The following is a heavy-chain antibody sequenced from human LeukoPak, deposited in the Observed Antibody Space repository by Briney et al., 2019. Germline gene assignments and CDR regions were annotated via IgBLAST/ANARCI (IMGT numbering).Heavy chain of an antibody. Sequence: PSETLSLTCNVSGGSIVGYYWGWIRQPPGKGLEWIASIFYSGSTNSNPSLRSRVTISLDTSKNQFSLKLSSVTAADTAMYYCARHRGSNLNRSFDFWGQGALVTVSS. D-gene: IGHD1-14*01. V-gene: IGHV4-59*08. CDR1: GGSIVGYY. CDR3: ARHRGSNLNRSFDF. CDR2: IFYSGST. J-gene: IGHJ4*02.